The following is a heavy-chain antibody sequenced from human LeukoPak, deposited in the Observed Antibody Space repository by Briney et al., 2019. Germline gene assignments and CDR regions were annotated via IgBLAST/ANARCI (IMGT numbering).Heavy chain of an antibody. CDR2: IIPIFGTT. CDR3: ARGVNCRTSSCPRHNWFDP. CDR1: GCTFISYA. D-gene: IGHD2-2*01. J-gene: IGHJ5*02. Sequence: SVNVSCKSSGCTFISYAVTWVRQAPGQGLEWMGGIIPIFGTTNYAQKFQGRVTITADESTSTAYMELSSLRSEDTAVYYCARGVNCRTSSCPRHNWFDPWGQGTLVTVSS. V-gene: IGHV1-69*01.